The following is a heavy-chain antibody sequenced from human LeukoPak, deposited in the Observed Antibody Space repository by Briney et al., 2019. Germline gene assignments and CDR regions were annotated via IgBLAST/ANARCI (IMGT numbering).Heavy chain of an antibody. Sequence: PSETLSLTCTVSGGSISSYYWTWVRQAPGKGLEWVSFIDTSSTTMYYTDSVKGRFTISRDNAKNSLYLQMNSLKVEDTAIYYCARDNWVDCWGQGTLVTVSS. CDR3: ARDNWVDC. CDR2: IDTSSTTM. V-gene: IGHV3-48*04. J-gene: IGHJ5*01. CDR1: GGSISSYY.